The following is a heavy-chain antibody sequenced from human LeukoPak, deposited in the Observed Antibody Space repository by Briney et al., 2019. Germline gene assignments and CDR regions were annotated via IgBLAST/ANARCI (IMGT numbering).Heavy chain of an antibody. J-gene: IGHJ6*03. V-gene: IGHV3-21*01. D-gene: IGHD1-26*01. CDR3: ARAYSERYGLGYYYMDV. Sequence: GGSLRLSCAASGFTFSTYSMNWVRQAPGKGLEWVSSISSSSSYIYYADSVKGRFTISRDNAKKSVYLQVNSLRAEDTAVYYCARAYSERYGLGYYYMDVWGKGTTVTISS. CDR1: GFTFSTYS. CDR2: ISSSSSYI.